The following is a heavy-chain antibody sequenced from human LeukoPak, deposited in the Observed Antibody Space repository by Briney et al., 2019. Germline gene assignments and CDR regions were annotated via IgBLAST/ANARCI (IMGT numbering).Heavy chain of an antibody. CDR3: ARGTSGTRYYFDY. CDR2: INSDGSST. D-gene: IGHD1-1*01. Sequence: GGSLRLSCAGSGFTFSSYWMHWVRQAPGKGLGWISRINSDGSSTTYADSVKGRFTISRDNAKNTLYLQMNSLSPEDTAVYYCARGTSGTRYYFDYWGQGTLVTVSS. V-gene: IGHV3-74*01. J-gene: IGHJ4*02. CDR1: GFTFSSYW.